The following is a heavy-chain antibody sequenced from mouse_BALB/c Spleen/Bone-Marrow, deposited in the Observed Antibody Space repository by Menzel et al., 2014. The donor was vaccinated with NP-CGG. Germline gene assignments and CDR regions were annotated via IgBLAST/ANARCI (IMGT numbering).Heavy chain of an antibody. CDR3: ARGYYDDY. D-gene: IGHD2-4*01. CDR1: GFTFTGYF. Sequence: EVQLQQSGGGLVQPGGSLRLSCATSGFTFTGYFMTWVRQPPGKALEWLGFIRNKANGYTTEYSASVKGRFTISRNNSQSILYSQMNPLRAEDSATYYCARGYYDDYWGQGTPLTGSS. CDR2: IRNKANGYTT. J-gene: IGHJ2*01. V-gene: IGHV7-3*02.